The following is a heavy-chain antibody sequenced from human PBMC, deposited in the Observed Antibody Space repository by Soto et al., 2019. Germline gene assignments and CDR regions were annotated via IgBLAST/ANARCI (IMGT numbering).Heavy chain of an antibody. CDR1: GYSFTDYD. J-gene: IGHJ6*02. Sequence: GASVKVSCKTSGYSFTDYDIHWVRQAPGQGLEWMGWINPNSGGTNYAQKFQGWVTMTRDTSISTAYMELSRLRSDDTAVYYCARGSPYYYGSAPLSMDVWGQGTTVTVSS. D-gene: IGHD3-10*01. CDR2: INPNSGGT. CDR3: ARGSPYYYGSAPLSMDV. V-gene: IGHV1-2*04.